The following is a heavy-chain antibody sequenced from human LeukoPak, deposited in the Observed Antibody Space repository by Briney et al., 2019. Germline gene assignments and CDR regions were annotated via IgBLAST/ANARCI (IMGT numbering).Heavy chain of an antibody. Sequence: PGASVKVSCKASGYTFTSYAMHWVRQAPGQRLEWMGWINAGNGNTKYSQKFQGRVTITRDTSASTAYMELSSLRSEDTAVYYCARGGSSSWPNDYWGQGTLVTVSS. J-gene: IGHJ4*02. CDR3: ARGGSSSWPNDY. CDR2: INAGNGNT. D-gene: IGHD6-13*01. CDR1: GYTFTSYA. V-gene: IGHV1-3*01.